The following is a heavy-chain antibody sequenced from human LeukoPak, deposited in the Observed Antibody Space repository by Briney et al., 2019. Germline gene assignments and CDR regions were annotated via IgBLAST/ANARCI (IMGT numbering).Heavy chain of an antibody. CDR1: GNSISSTNW. Sequence: SETLSLTCAVSGNSISSTNWWTWVRQPPGKGLEWIGYIYYSGSTNYNPSLKSRVTISVDTSKNQFSLKLSSVTAADTAVYYCARGGPFWYVWGQGTTVTVSS. CDR3: ARGGPFWYV. V-gene: IGHV4-4*02. D-gene: IGHD3-3*01. J-gene: IGHJ6*02. CDR2: IYYSGST.